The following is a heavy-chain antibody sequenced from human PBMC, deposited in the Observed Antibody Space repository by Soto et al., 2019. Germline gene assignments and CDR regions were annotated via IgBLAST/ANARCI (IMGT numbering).Heavy chain of an antibody. J-gene: IGHJ4*02. Sequence: EVQLVKSGGGLVKPGGSLRLSCAASGFTFSSYSMNWVRQAPGKGLEWVSSISSSSSYIYYADSVKGRFTISRDNAKNSLYLQMNSLRAEDTAVYYCATDIVVVVADPKDYWGQGTLVTVSS. V-gene: IGHV3-21*01. CDR3: ATDIVVVVADPKDY. CDR2: ISSSSSYI. D-gene: IGHD2-15*01. CDR1: GFTFSSYS.